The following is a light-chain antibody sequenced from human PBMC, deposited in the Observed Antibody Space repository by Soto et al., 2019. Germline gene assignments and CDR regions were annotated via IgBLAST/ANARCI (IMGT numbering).Light chain of an antibody. J-gene: IGLJ1*01. V-gene: IGLV2-14*03. Sequence: QSVLTQPASVSGSPGQSITISCTGTSSDVGGYNYVPWYQQHPGKAPKLMLYDVSNRPSGVSNRFSGSKSGNSASLTISGLQAEDEADYYCSSYASSSTYVFGTGTKVTVL. CDR2: DVS. CDR3: SSYASSSTYV. CDR1: SSDVGGYNY.